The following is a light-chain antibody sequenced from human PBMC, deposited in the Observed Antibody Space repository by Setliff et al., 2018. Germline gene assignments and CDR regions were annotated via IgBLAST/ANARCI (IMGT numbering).Light chain of an antibody. Sequence: ALTQPASVSGSPGQSITISCTGTSSDVGSHNYVSWYQHHPGKAPKLVIYEVSNRPSGVSNRFSGSKSVNTASLTISGLQAEDEADYYCSSFRSIATPEVFGTGT. V-gene: IGLV2-14*01. CDR3: SSFRSIATPEV. CDR1: SSDVGSHNY. CDR2: EVS. J-gene: IGLJ1*01.